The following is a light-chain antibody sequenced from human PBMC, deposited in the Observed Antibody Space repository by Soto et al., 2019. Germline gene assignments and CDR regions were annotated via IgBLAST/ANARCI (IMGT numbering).Light chain of an antibody. CDR3: QSYDSSLSGSV. Sequence: QSVLTQPPSVSGAPGQRVTISCTGSSSNIGATYHVHWYQQLPGTAPKLLIYGNSNRPSGVPDRFSGSKAGTSASLAITGLQAEDDADYYCQSYDSSLSGSVFGGGTKLTVL. CDR2: GNS. J-gene: IGLJ3*02. V-gene: IGLV1-40*01. CDR1: SSNIGATYH.